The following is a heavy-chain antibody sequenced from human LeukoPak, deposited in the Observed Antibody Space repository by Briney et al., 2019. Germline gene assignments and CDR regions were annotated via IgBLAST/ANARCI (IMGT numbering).Heavy chain of an antibody. D-gene: IGHD1-14*01. CDR3: ARTTPSWFDP. Sequence: PSETLSLTCAVYGGSFSGYYWSWIRQPPGKGLEWIGYIYHSGSTYYNPSLKSRVTISVDRSKNQFSLKLSSVTAADTAVYYCARTTPSWFDPWGQGTLVTVSS. J-gene: IGHJ5*02. CDR1: GGSFSGYY. V-gene: IGHV4-34*01. CDR2: IYHSGST.